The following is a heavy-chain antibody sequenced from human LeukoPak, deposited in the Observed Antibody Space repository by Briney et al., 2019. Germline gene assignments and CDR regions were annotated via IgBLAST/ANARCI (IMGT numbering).Heavy chain of an antibody. CDR2: INHSGST. J-gene: IGHJ4*02. Sequence: TPSETLSLTCAVYGGSFSGYYWSWIRQPPGKGLEWIGEINHSGSTNYNPSLKSRVTISVDTSKNQFSLKLSSVTAADTAVYYCARRDDCSGGSCKLGYWGQGTLVTVSS. CDR3: ARRDDCSGGSCKLGY. CDR1: GGSFSGYY. D-gene: IGHD2-15*01. V-gene: IGHV4-34*01.